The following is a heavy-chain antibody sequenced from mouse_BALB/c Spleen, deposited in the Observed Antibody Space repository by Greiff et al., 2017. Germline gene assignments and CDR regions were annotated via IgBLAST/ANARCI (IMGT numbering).Heavy chain of an antibody. V-gene: IGHV6-6*02. D-gene: IGHD1-1*01. CDR3: TRAQYYGYLDY. J-gene: IGHJ2*01. Sequence: EVQGVESGGGLVQPGGSLKLSCVASGFTFSNYWLNWVRQSPEKGLEWVAEIRLKSNNYATHYAESVKGRFTISRDDSKSSVYLQMNNLRAEDTGIYYCTRAQYYGYLDYWGQGTTLTVSS. CDR1: GFTFSNYW. CDR2: IRLKSNNYAT.